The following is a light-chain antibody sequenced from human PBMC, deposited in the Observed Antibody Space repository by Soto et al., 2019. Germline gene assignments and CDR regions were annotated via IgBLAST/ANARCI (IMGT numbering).Light chain of an antibody. V-gene: IGLV2-14*03. CDR2: DVT. CDR1: SSDIGGYNY. Sequence: QSALTQPASVSGSPGQSITISCTGTSSDIGGYNYVSWYQQHPGKAPKLMIYDVTKRPSGVPDRFSGSKSGNTASLTISGLQAVDEADYYCSSYSDTNICVFGTGTKVTVL. J-gene: IGLJ1*01. CDR3: SSYSDTNICV.